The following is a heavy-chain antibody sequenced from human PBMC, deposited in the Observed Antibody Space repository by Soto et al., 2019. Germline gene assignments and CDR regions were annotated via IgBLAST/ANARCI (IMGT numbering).Heavy chain of an antibody. Sequence: EVQLLESGGGLVQPGGSLRLSCAASAFTFSSYAMTWVRQAPGRGLEWVSSISRSGGRTFYADSVKGRFTISRDNSKNTLYLQMNSLRDEDTAVYYCAKDRIRDNPRGIIDYWGQGTQVTVSS. J-gene: IGHJ4*02. CDR3: AKDRIRDNPRGIIDY. CDR1: AFTFSSYA. D-gene: IGHD1-1*01. CDR2: ISRSGGRT. V-gene: IGHV3-23*01.